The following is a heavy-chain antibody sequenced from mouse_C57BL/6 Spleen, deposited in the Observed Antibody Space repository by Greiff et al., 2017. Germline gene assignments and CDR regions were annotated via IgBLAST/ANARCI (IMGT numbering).Heavy chain of an antibody. V-gene: IGHV1-69*01. CDR2: IDPSDSYP. J-gene: IGHJ4*01. CDR1: GYTFTSYW. D-gene: IGHD1-1*01. CDR3: ARKSRGYARDY. Sequence: QVQLQQPGAELVMPGASVKLSCKASGYTFTSYWMHWVKQRPGQGLEWIGEIDPSDSYPNYNQKFKGKSTLTVDKSSSTAYMQLSSLTSEDSAVYYCARKSRGYARDYWGQGTSVTVSS.